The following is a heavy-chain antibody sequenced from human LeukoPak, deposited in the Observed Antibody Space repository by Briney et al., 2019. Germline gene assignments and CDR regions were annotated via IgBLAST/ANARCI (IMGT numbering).Heavy chain of an antibody. Sequence: PSQTLSLTCTVSGGSISSGDYYWSWIRQPPGKGLEWIGYIYYSGSTYYNPSLKSRVTISVDTSKNQFSLKLSSVTAADTAVYYCARGFGDYGEYYFDYWGRGTLVTVSS. CDR2: IYYSGST. CDR3: ARGFGDYGEYYFDY. CDR1: GGSISSGDYY. D-gene: IGHD4-17*01. V-gene: IGHV4-30-4*01. J-gene: IGHJ4*02.